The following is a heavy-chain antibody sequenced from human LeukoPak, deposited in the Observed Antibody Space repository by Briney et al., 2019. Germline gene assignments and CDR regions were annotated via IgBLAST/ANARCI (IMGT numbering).Heavy chain of an antibody. CDR2: IRGSCGST. Sequence: GGSPRLFCAASGFPLSSYSMRWVRQAPGKGLEGVSAIRGSCGSTYYAAAVKGRFTISRDHSKNTLYLQMNSLRAEDTAVYYCAKSYGDYVHGAPDAFDIWGQGTMVTVSS. D-gene: IGHD4-17*01. V-gene: IGHV3-23*01. CDR3: AKSYGDYVHGAPDAFDI. CDR1: GFPLSSYS. J-gene: IGHJ3*02.